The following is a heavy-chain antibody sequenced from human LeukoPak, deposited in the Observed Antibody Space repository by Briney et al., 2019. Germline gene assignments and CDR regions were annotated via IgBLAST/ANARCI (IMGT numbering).Heavy chain of an antibody. Sequence: SETLSLTCTVSGGSISSYYWSWIRQPPGKGLEWIGYIYYSGSTNYNPSLKSRVTISVDTSKNQFSLKLSSVTAADTAVYYCASGRTVTSAFDIWGQGTMVTVSS. CDR3: ASGRTVTSAFDI. V-gene: IGHV4-59*08. CDR2: IYYSGST. D-gene: IGHD4-17*01. J-gene: IGHJ3*02. CDR1: GGSISSYY.